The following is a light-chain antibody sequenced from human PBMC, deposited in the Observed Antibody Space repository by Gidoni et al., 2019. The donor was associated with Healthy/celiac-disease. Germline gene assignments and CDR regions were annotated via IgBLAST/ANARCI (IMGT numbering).Light chain of an antibody. CDR1: QSISSY. Sequence: GARVTITCRASQSISSYLNWYLQKPGKAPKLLIYAASSLQSGVPSRFSGSGSGTDFTLTISSLQPEDFATYYCQQSYSTPVTFXPXTKVDIK. J-gene: IGKJ3*01. V-gene: IGKV1-39*01. CDR3: QQSYSTPVT. CDR2: AAS.